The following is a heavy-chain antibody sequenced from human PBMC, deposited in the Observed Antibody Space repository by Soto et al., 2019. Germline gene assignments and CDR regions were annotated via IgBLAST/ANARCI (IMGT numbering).Heavy chain of an antibody. CDR1: GGSISSGDYY. V-gene: IGHV4-30-4*01. CDR2: IYYSGST. Sequence: QVQLQESGPGRVKPSQTLSLTYTVSGGSISSGDYYWSWIRQPPGKGLEWIGYIYYSGSTYYNPSLKSRISISVDTSKNQLSLKLSSVTAADTAVYYCARYYDSTGYYYDHWFDPWGQGTLVTVSS. J-gene: IGHJ5*02. CDR3: ARYYDSTGYYYDHWFDP. D-gene: IGHD3-22*01.